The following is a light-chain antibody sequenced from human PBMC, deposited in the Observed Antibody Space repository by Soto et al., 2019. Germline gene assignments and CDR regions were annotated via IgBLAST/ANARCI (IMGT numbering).Light chain of an antibody. CDR3: SSFAVSNSFV. V-gene: IGLV2-8*01. CDR2: EVN. J-gene: IGLJ1*01. CDR1: SNDVGAYNY. Sequence: QSALTQPPSASGSPGQPVTISCTGTSNDVGAYNYVSWYQQHPGKAPKVMIYEVNKRPSGVPDRFSGSKSGNTASPTVSGLQAEDEADYYCSSFAVSNSFVFGTGTKVTVL.